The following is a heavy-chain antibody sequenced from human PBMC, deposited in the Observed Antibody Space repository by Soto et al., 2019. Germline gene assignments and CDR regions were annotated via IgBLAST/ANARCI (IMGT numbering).Heavy chain of an antibody. CDR1: GFTFRSYT. CDR2: ISGSGGST. D-gene: IGHD6-13*01. CDR3: SKGCSSCCFDC. Sequence: EVQLLESGGGLIQPGGSLRLSCAASGFTFRSYTMSWVRQAPGKGLEWVSEISGSGGSTYYADSVKGRFTISRDNSKNTLYLQLNSLRAEDTAIYYCSKGCSSCCFDCWGQGTQVTVSS. V-gene: IGHV3-23*01. J-gene: IGHJ4*02.